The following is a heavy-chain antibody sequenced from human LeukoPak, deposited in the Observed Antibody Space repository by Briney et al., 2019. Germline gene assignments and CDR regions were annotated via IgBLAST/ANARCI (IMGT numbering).Heavy chain of an antibody. V-gene: IGHV1-18*01. J-gene: IGHJ6*02. CDR2: ISVYSGDT. Sequence: ASVKDSCKPSGYTLTIYVVSGVRQAPGQGLEYMGWISVYSGDTNYAQNLQGRVTITTDTSTRTVYMELRRLRPDDTAVYYCTRRCSGMDVWGQGTTVTVSS. CDR3: TRRCSGMDV. D-gene: IGHD2-15*01. CDR1: GYTLTIYV.